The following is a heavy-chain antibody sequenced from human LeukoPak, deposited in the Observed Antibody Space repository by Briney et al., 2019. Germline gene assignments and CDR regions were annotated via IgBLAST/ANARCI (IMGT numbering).Heavy chain of an antibody. D-gene: IGHD1-26*01. V-gene: IGHV4-34*01. CDR3: ARGFGGSYHTAFDY. Sequence: MPSETLSLTCAVYGGSFSGYYWSWIRQPPGEGLEWIGEINHSGSTNYNPSLKSRVTISVDTSKNQFSLKLSSVTAADTAVYYCARGFGGSYHTAFDYWGQGTLVTVSS. J-gene: IGHJ4*02. CDR1: GGSFSGYY. CDR2: INHSGST.